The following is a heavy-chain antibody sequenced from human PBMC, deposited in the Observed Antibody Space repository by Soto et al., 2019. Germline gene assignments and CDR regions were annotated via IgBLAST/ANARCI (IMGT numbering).Heavy chain of an antibody. CDR1: GYTLTELS. CDR3: ATIVPGYCSSTSCLNWFDP. D-gene: IGHD2-2*01. Sequence: ASVKVSCKVSGYTLTELSMHWVRQAPGKGLEWMGGFDPEDGETIYAQKFQGRVTMTEDTSTDTAYMELSSLRSEDTAVYYCATIVPGYCSSTSCLNWFDPWGQGTLVTVSS. J-gene: IGHJ5*02. V-gene: IGHV1-24*01. CDR2: FDPEDGET.